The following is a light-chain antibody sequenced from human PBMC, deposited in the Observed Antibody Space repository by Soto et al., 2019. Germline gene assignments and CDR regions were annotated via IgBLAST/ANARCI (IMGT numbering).Light chain of an antibody. CDR2: DAS. Sequence: DIQMTQSPSTLSASVGDRVTITCRASQSISSWLAWYQQKPGRAPKLLIVDASSLESGVPSRFSGSGSGTEFTLTISNLQPDDFATYYCQQYDSYSWTFGQGTKVDIK. V-gene: IGKV1-5*01. J-gene: IGKJ1*01. CDR1: QSISSW. CDR3: QQYDSYSWT.